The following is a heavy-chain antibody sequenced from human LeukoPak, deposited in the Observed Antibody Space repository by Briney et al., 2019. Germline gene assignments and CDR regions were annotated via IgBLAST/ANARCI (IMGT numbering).Heavy chain of an antibody. CDR2: IYYSGST. D-gene: IGHD6-13*01. CDR3: AREVGGYSSSWYGDYFDY. J-gene: IGHJ4*02. V-gene: IGHV4-59*01. CDR1: GGSISSYY. Sequence: SETLSLTCTVSGGSISSYYWSWIRQPPGKGLEWIGYIYYSGSTNYNPSLESRVTISVDTSKNQFSLKLSSVTAADTAVYYCAREVGGYSSSWYGDYFDYWGQGTLVTVSS.